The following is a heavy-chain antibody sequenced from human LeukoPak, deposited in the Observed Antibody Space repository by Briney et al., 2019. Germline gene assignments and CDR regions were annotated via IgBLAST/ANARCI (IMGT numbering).Heavy chain of an antibody. CDR2: IAQDGREK. Sequence: PGGSLRLSCVASTFTFSNSWMSWVRQVPGKGLEWVANIAQDGREKNYVDSVKGRFIISRDNGKSSLYLEMNSLRAEDTAVYYCAREKQGSSWYDGKESFDYWGQGTLVTVSS. D-gene: IGHD6-13*01. V-gene: IGHV3-7*01. J-gene: IGHJ4*02. CDR1: TFTFSNSW. CDR3: AREKQGSSWYDGKESFDY.